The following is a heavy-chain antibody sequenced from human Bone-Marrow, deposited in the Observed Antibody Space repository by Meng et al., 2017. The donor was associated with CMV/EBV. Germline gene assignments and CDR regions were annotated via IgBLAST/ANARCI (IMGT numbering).Heavy chain of an antibody. Sequence: SETLSLTCTVSGGSISSGDYYWSWIRQPPGKGLELIGYIYYSGSTYYNPSPKSRVTISVDTSKNQFSLKLSSVTAADTAVYYCARLRWPNYGMDVWGQGTTVTVSS. CDR2: IYYSGST. CDR3: ARLRWPNYGMDV. D-gene: IGHD4-23*01. CDR1: GGSISSGDYY. V-gene: IGHV4-30-4*08. J-gene: IGHJ6*02.